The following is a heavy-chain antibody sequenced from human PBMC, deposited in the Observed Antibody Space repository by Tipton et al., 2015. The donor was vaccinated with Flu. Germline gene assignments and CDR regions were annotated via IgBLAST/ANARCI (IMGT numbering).Heavy chain of an antibody. CDR3: ARHTGDSVRGVIDY. Sequence: TLSLTCSVSGGSIGSPYCWGWVRQPPGQGLEWIGNICPGSPHYNPSLKSRLTMSVDTSKNQFSLKLSPVTAADTAVYYCARHTGDSVRGVIDYWGQGTLVTVSS. CDR2: ICPGSP. V-gene: IGHV4-38-2*01. J-gene: IGHJ4*02. D-gene: IGHD3-10*02. CDR1: GGSIGSPYC.